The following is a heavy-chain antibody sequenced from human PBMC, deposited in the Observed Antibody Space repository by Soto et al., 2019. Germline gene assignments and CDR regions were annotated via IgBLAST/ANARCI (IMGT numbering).Heavy chain of an antibody. V-gene: IGHV4-59*01. CDR1: GGSISSYY. J-gene: IGHJ5*02. Sequence: SETLSLTCTVSGGSISSYYWSWIRQPPGKGLEWIGYIYYSGSTNYNPSLKSRVTISVDTSKNQFSLKLSSVTAADTAVYYCARGVAVAANWFDPWGQGTLVTVSS. CDR2: IYYSGST. CDR3: ARGVAVAANWFDP. D-gene: IGHD6-19*01.